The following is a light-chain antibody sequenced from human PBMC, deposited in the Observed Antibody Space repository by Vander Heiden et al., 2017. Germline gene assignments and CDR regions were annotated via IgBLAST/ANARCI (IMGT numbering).Light chain of an antibody. V-gene: IGLV2-14*01. CDR2: DVS. CDR1: SSDVGAYNS. Sequence: QSALTQPASVSRSPGQSITISCTGTSSDVGAYNSVSWYQQHPDKAPKLLIYDVSNRPSGVSNRFFGSKSGNTASLIISGLQAEDEADYYCSSYTISSTVIFGGGTKLTVL. CDR3: SSYTISSTVI. J-gene: IGLJ2*01.